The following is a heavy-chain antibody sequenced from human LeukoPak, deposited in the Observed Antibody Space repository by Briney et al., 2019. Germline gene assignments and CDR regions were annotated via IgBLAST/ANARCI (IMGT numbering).Heavy chain of an antibody. D-gene: IGHD3-10*01. Sequence: SETLSLTCAVYGGSFSSYYWGWIRQPPGKGLEWIGSIYYSGSTYYNPSLKSRVTISVDTSKNQFSLKLSSVTAADTAVYYCARHEGPQRGIGESDYWGQGTLVTVSS. CDR1: GGSFSSYY. V-gene: IGHV4-39*01. CDR3: ARHEGPQRGIGESDY. J-gene: IGHJ4*02. CDR2: IYYSGST.